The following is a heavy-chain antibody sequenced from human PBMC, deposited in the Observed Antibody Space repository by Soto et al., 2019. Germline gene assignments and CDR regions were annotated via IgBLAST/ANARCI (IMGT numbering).Heavy chain of an antibody. D-gene: IGHD3-10*01. CDR1: GYSFTSYW. CDR2: IYPGDSDT. J-gene: IGHJ6*02. CDR3: ARLSFVETMVRGVDDQVHYGMDV. V-gene: IGHV5-51*01. Sequence: PGESLKISCKGSGYSFTSYWIGWVRQMPGKGLEWMGIIYPGDSDTRYSPSFQGQVTISADKSISTAYLEWSSLKASDTAMYYCARLSFVETMVRGVDDQVHYGMDVWGQGTTVTVSS.